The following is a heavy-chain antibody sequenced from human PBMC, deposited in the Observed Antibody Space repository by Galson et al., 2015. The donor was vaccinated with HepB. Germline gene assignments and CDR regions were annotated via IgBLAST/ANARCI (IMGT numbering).Heavy chain of an antibody. CDR2: ISGSASSI. V-gene: IGHV3-23*01. J-gene: IGHJ4*02. Sequence: LRLSCAASGFSFRSYVMTWVRQAPGEGLEWVSAISGSASSIFYADSVKGRFTISRDNSKNTLYLQMNSLRAEDTAVYYCAKAANDYGDLWGQGTLVTVSS. CDR1: GFSFRSYV. D-gene: IGHD4-17*01. CDR3: AKAANDYGDL.